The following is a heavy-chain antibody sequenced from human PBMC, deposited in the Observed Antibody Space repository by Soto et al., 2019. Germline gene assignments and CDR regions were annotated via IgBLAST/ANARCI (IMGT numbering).Heavy chain of an antibody. J-gene: IGHJ4*02. CDR3: ARDGWSIAARYFDY. CDR2: IKQDGSEK. V-gene: IGHV3-7*01. CDR1: GFTFSSYW. D-gene: IGHD6-6*01. Sequence: GGSLRLSCAASGFTFSSYWMIWVRQAPGKGLEWVANIKQDGSEKYYVDSVKGRFTISRDNAKNSLYLQMNSLRAEDTAVYYCARDGWSIAARYFDYWGQGTLVTVSS.